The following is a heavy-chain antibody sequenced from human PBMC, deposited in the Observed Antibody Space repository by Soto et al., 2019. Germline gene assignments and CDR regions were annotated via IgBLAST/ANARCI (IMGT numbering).Heavy chain of an antibody. CDR2: IYYPGST. CDR3: ARGQTGTYYFDF. V-gene: IGHV4-61*01. J-gene: IGHJ4*02. Sequence: QVQLQESGPGLVQPSETLSLMCTVSGGSLSGGSYYWSWIRQPPGKGLEWIAYIYYPGSTNYNPSLRSRVTISTDMPKNQFSLRLTSVTAADTAVYFCARGQTGTYYFDFWGQGSLVTVSS. D-gene: IGHD7-27*01. CDR1: GGSLSGGSYY.